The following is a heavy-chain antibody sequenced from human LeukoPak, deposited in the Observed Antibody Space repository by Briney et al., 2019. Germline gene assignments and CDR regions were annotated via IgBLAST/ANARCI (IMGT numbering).Heavy chain of an antibody. D-gene: IGHD2-2*02. Sequence: ASVKVSCKASGYTFTGYYMHWVRQAPGQGLEWMGWINPNSGGTNYAQKFQGRVTMTRDTSISTAYMELSRLRSDDTAVYYCAREGDLYRSSTSCYNNYYYYGMDVWGQGTTVTVSS. CDR3: AREGDLYRSSTSCYNNYYYYGMDV. CDR2: INPNSGGT. J-gene: IGHJ6*02. V-gene: IGHV1-2*02. CDR1: GYTFTGYY.